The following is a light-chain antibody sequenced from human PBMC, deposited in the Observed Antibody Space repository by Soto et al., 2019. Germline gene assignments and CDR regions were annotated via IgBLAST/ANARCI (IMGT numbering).Light chain of an antibody. CDR2: EGS. Sequence: QSVLTQPASVSGSPGQSITISCTGTSSDIGSYNLVSWYQQHPGIAPKFMIYEGSKRPSGVSDRFSGSKSGHTASLTISALEAEDEANYYCCSYAGGSRWVFGGGTKLTVL. V-gene: IGLV2-23*01. CDR3: CSYAGGSRWV. CDR1: SSDIGSYNL. J-gene: IGLJ3*02.